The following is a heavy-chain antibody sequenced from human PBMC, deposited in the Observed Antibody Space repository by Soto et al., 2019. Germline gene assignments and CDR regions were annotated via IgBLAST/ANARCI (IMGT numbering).Heavy chain of an antibody. CDR2: ISSSSSYI. Sequence: GGSLRLACAASGITFSSYSMNWVRQAPGKGLEWVSSISSSSSYIYYADSVKGRFTISRDNAKNSLYLQMNSLRAEDTAVYYCARDYGRIGVAGLDYWGQGTLVTVSS. CDR3: ARDYGRIGVAGLDY. V-gene: IGHV3-21*01. D-gene: IGHD6-19*01. J-gene: IGHJ4*02. CDR1: GITFSSYS.